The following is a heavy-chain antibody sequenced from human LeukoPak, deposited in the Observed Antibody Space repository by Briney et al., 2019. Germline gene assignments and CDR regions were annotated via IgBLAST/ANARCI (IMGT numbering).Heavy chain of an antibody. Sequence: PSETLSLTCTVSGGSISSYYWSWIRQPPGKGLEWIGYIYYSGSTNYNPSLKSRVTISVDTPKNQFSLKLSSVTAADTAVYYCASFDKYYYDSSGYYRLDYWGQGTLVTVSS. CDR1: GGSISSYY. CDR2: IYYSGST. CDR3: ASFDKYYYDSSGYYRLDY. J-gene: IGHJ4*02. D-gene: IGHD3-22*01. V-gene: IGHV4-59*01.